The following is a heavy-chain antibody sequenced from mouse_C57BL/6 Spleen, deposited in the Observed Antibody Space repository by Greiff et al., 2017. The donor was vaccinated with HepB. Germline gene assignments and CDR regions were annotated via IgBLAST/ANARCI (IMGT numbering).Heavy chain of an antibody. J-gene: IGHJ3*01. CDR1: GYTFTDYN. CDR2: INPNNGGT. V-gene: IGHV1-22*01. D-gene: IGHD2-4*01. Sequence: EVKLMESGPELVKPGASVKMSCKASGYTFTDYNMHWVKQSHGKSLEWIGYINPNNGGTSYNQKFKGKATLTVNKSSSTAYMELRSLTSEDSAVYYCASEGLITTAYWGQGTLVTVSA. CDR3: ASEGLITTAY.